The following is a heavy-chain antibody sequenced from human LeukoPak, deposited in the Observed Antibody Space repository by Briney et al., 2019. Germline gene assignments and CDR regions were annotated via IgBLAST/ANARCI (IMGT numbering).Heavy chain of an antibody. V-gene: IGHV4-39*07. J-gene: IGHJ5*02. Sequence: SETLSLTCTVSGDSISSSNHYWGWIRQPPGKGLEWIGSIYYSGSTYYNPSLKSRVPISVDTSKNQFSLKLSSVTAADTAVYYCARSHWGPYGSRIANWFDPWGQGTLVTVSS. CDR3: ARSHWGPYGSRIANWFDP. D-gene: IGHD6-13*01. CDR2: IYYSGST. CDR1: GDSISSSNHY.